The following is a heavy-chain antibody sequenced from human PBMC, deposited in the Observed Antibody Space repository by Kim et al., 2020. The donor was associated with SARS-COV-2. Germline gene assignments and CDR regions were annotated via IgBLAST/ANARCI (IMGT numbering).Heavy chain of an antibody. V-gene: IGHV4-34*01. D-gene: IGHD3-22*01. CDR1: GGSFSGYY. CDR2: INHSGST. J-gene: IGHJ6*03. Sequence: SETLSLTCAVYGGSFSGYYWSWIRQPPGKGLEWIGEINHSGSTNYNPSLKSRVTISVDTSKNQFSLKLSSVTAADTAVYYCARGRVTMIVVVIAPYYYYYMDVWGKGTTVSVSS. CDR3: ARGRVTMIVVVIAPYYYYYMDV.